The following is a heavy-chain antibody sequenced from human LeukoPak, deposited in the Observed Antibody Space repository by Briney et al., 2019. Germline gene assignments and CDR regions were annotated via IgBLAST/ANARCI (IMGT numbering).Heavy chain of an antibody. CDR2: IYSGGST. V-gene: IGHV3-53*01. CDR1: GFTVSSNY. Sequence: PGGSLRLSCAASGFTVSSNYMSWVRQAPGKGLEWVSVIYSGGSTYYADSVKGRFTISRDNSKNTLYLQMNSLRAEDTAVYYCAREGILRYFGRGAFDIWGQGTMVTVSS. D-gene: IGHD3-9*01. J-gene: IGHJ3*02. CDR3: AREGILRYFGRGAFDI.